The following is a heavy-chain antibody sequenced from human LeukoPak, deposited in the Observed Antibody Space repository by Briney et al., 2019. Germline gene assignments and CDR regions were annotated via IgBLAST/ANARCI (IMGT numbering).Heavy chain of an antibody. D-gene: IGHD2-2*01. Sequence: GRSLRLSCAASGFTFSSYGMHWVRQAPGKGLEWVAVISYDGSNKYYADSVKGRFTISRDNSKNTLYLQMNSLRAEDTAVYYCARDWRYCSSSSCLAMDVWGQGTTVTVSS. CDR2: ISYDGSNK. CDR3: ARDWRYCSSSSCLAMDV. CDR1: GFTFSSYG. J-gene: IGHJ6*01. V-gene: IGHV3-30*03.